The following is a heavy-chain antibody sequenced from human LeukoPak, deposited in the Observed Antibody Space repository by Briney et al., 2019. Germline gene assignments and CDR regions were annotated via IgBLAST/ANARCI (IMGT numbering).Heavy chain of an antibody. CDR1: GFTVSSNY. Sequence: GGSLRLSCAASGFTVSSNYMSWVRQAPGKGLEWVSVIYSGGSTYYADSVKGRFTISRDNSKNTLYLQMNSLRAEDTAVYYCARDFRVPFGYDSSGPYDAFHIWGQGTMVTVSS. CDR2: IYSGGST. D-gene: IGHD3-22*01. CDR3: ARDFRVPFGYDSSGPYDAFHI. V-gene: IGHV3-53*01. J-gene: IGHJ3*02.